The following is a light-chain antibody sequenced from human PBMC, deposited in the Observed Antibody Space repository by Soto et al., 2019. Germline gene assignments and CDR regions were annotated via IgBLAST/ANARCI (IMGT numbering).Light chain of an antibody. V-gene: IGKV1-39*01. CDR3: LQSYSTTWT. CDR2: AAS. CDR1: QGISTY. J-gene: IGKJ1*01. Sequence: DIQMTQSPSSLSASVGDRVTITCRASQGISTYLNWYQQKPGKAPKLLIYAASSLQSGVPSRFSGSGSETDFTLTISSLQPEDFATYSCLQSYSTTWTFGQGTKV.